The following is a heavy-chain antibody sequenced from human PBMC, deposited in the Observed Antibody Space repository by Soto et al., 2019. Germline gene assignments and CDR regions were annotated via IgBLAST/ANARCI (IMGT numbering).Heavy chain of an antibody. J-gene: IGHJ6*02. CDR2: IISGGSRV. CDR3: ARERTSKGGMGV. V-gene: IGHV3-74*01. Sequence: EVQLVESGGGLVQPGGSLRLSCAASGFTFSNDWMNWVRQGPGKGLEWVSRIISGGSRVSYADSVKGRFTIARDNAKNTLYLEMHSLTAEDTAVYYCARERTSKGGMGVWGQGTTVTVSS. CDR1: GFTFSNDW.